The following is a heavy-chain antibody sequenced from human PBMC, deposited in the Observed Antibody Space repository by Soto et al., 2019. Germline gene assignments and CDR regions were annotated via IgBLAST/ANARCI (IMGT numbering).Heavy chain of an antibody. V-gene: IGHV3-23*01. CDR1: GFTFSSYA. Sequence: GGSLRLSCAASGFTFSSYAMSWVRQAPGKGLEWVSAISGDGGNTAYADSVKGRFTISRDNAKNTVYLQMNSLRAEDTAVYYCVRAGGYCSGGHCYPHFDYSSQGTLVTVSS. J-gene: IGHJ4*02. CDR2: ISGDGGNT. CDR3: VRAGGYCSGGHCYPHFDY. D-gene: IGHD2-15*01.